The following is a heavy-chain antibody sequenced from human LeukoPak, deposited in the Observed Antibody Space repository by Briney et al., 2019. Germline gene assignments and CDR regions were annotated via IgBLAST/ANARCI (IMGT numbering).Heavy chain of an antibody. CDR2: INHSGST. D-gene: IGHD5-12*01. CDR1: GGSXSSYY. Sequence: SETLSLTCAVYGGSXSSYYWSWIRQPPGKGLEWIGEINHSGSTNYNPSLKSRVTISVDTSKNQFSLKLSSVTAADTAVYYCASRVATGLLRKYYFDYWGQGTLVTVSS. V-gene: IGHV4-34*01. J-gene: IGHJ4*02. CDR3: ASRVATGLLRKYYFDY.